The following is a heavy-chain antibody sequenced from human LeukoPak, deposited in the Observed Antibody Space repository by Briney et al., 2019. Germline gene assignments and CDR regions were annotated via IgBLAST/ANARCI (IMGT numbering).Heavy chain of an antibody. CDR1: GFTFSSYA. J-gene: IGHJ6*02. V-gene: IGHV3-48*01. CDR2: ISSSSSTI. CDR3: ARDDCSGGSCYSRNYYGMDV. Sequence: GGSLRLSCAASGFTFSSYAMSWVRQAPGKGLEWVSYISSSSSTIYYADSVKGRFTISRDNAKNSLYLQMNSLRAEDTAVYYCARDDCSGGSCYSRNYYGMDVWGQGTTVTVSS. D-gene: IGHD2-15*01.